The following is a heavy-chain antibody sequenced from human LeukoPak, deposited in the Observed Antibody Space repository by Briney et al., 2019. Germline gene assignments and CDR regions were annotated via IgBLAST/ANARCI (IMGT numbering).Heavy chain of an antibody. CDR2: INHSGGT. CDR1: GGSFSGYY. Sequence: SETLSLTCAVYGGSFSGYYWSWIRQPPGKGLEWMGEINHSGGTNYNPSLKSRVTISVDTSKNQFSLKLSSVTAADTAVYYCARDIVVVVAATNYYYYMDVWGKGTTVTVSS. D-gene: IGHD2-15*01. J-gene: IGHJ6*03. CDR3: ARDIVVVVAATNYYYYMDV. V-gene: IGHV4-34*01.